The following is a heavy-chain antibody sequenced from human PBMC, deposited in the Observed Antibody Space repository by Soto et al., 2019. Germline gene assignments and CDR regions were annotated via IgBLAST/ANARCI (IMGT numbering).Heavy chain of an antibody. D-gene: IGHD4-17*01. V-gene: IGHV4-30-4*01. J-gene: IGHJ4*02. Sequence: SETLSLTCTVSGGSISSGDYYWSWIRQPPGKGLEWIGYIYYSGSTYYNPSLKSRVTISVDTSKNQFSLKLSSVTAADTAVYYCARGATVIPLDYWGQGTLVTVSS. CDR1: GGSISSGDYY. CDR2: IYYSGST. CDR3: ARGATVIPLDY.